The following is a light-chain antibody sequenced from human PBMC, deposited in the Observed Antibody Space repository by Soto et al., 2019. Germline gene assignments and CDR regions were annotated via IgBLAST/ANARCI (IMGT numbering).Light chain of an antibody. CDR1: QSISSW. CDR3: QQYSGYSRK. Sequence: DIQMTQSPSTLSASVGDRVTITCRASQSISSWLAWYQQKPGKAPKLLIYKASSLESGVPSRFSASGSGTELTLKISSMQTEDAATYYRQQYSGYSRKFGQGTKV. J-gene: IGKJ1*01. V-gene: IGKV1-5*03. CDR2: KAS.